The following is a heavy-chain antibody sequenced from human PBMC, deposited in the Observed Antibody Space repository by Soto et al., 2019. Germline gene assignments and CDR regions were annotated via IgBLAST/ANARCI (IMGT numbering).Heavy chain of an antibody. CDR1: VSTFTSYD. CDR2: MNPNSGNT. Sequence: GASVKVSCKASVSTFTSYDINWVRQATGQGLGWMGWMNPNSGNTGYAQKFRGRVTMTRNTSISTAYMELSSLRSEDTAVYYCARGHGWELLDYWGQGTLVTVS. V-gene: IGHV1-8*01. J-gene: IGHJ4*02. CDR3: ARGHGWELLDY. D-gene: IGHD1-26*01.